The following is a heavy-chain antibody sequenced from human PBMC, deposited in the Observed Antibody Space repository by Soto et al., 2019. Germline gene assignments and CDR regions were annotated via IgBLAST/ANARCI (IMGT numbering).Heavy chain of an antibody. CDR2: ISGSGDST. CDR3: ARRGPGTYFDY. D-gene: IGHD6-13*01. Sequence: PGGSLRLSCAASGFNISDYYMSWIRQAPGRGLEWVSHISGSGDSTYYADSVKGRFTISRDNSKNTLYLQMNSLRTEDTAVYYCARRGPGTYFDYWGQGTLVTVSS. J-gene: IGHJ4*02. CDR1: GFNISDYY. V-gene: IGHV3-23*01.